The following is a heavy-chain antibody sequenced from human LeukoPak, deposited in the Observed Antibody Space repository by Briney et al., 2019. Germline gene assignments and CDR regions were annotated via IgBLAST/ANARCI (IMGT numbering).Heavy chain of an antibody. J-gene: IGHJ4*02. V-gene: IGHV3-30-3*01. D-gene: IGHD3-22*01. CDR1: GFTFNNYA. CDR3: TRGDSGVWEKGLGVN. CDR2: ISYDGATR. Sequence: GTSLRLSCAASGFTFNNYAMHWVRQAPGKGLKWLTVISYDGATRYYADSVKGRFTISRNNSKNTLYLQMNSLRAEDAAVYYCTRGDSGVWEKGLGVNWGQGTLVTVPS.